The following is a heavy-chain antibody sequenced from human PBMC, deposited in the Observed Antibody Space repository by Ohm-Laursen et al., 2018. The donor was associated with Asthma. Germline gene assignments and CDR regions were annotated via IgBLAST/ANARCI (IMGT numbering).Heavy chain of an antibody. D-gene: IGHD5-12*01. J-gene: IGHJ4*02. CDR3: AKDALYSRPYYFDY. CDR2: ISGSGDST. CDR1: GFTFSSYA. Sequence: SLRLSCAASGFTFSSYAMSWVRQAPGKGLEWVSTISGSGDSTYYADSVKGRSTISRDNSENTLYLQMNSLRAEDTAVYYCAKDALYSRPYYFDYWGQGTLVTVSS. V-gene: IGHV3-23*01.